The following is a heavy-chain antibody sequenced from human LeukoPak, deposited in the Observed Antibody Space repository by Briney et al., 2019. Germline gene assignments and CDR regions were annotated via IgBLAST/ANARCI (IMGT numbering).Heavy chain of an antibody. V-gene: IGHV4-4*07. J-gene: IGHJ6*03. CDR3: SRERREYINSNYYYYYMDV. CDR1: GGSISSYY. CDR2: IYTSGST. D-gene: IGHD1-1*01. Sequence: SETLSLTCTVSGGSISSYYWSWIRQPAGKGLEWIGRIYTSGSTNYNPSLKSRVTMSVDTSKNQFSLKLSSVTAADTAVYYCSRERREYINSNYYYYYMDVWGKGTTVTVSS.